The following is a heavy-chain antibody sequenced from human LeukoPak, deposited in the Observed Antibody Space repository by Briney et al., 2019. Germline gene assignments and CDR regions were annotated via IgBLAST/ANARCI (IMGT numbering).Heavy chain of an antibody. D-gene: IGHD2-2*01. J-gene: IGHJ6*04. Sequence: GGSLRLSCAASGFTFSSYGMHWVRQAPGKGLEWVAVIWYDGSNKYYADSVKGRFTISRDNSKNTLYLQMNSLRAEDTAVYYCARDDCSSTSCYVFYYYGMDVWGKGTTVTVSS. V-gene: IGHV3-33*01. CDR3: ARDDCSSTSCYVFYYYGMDV. CDR1: GFTFSSYG. CDR2: IWYDGSNK.